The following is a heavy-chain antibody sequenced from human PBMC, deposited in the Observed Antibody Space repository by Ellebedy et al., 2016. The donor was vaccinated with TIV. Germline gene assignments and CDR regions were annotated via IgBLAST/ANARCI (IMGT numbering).Heavy chain of an antibody. CDR3: ATPPITMIVAGYDI. V-gene: IGHV4-39*01. D-gene: IGHD3-22*01. Sequence: MPSETLSLTCTVSGGSISSSSYYWGWIRQPPGKGLEWIGSIYYSGSTYYNPSLKSRVTISVDTSKNQFSLKLSSVTAADTAVYYCATPPITMIVAGYDIWGQGTMVTVSS. CDR2: IYYSGST. CDR1: GGSISSSSYY. J-gene: IGHJ3*02.